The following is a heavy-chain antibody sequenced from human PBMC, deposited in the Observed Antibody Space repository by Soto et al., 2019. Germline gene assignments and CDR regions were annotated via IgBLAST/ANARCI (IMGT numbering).Heavy chain of an antibody. Sequence: QLQLVESGGGVVQPGTSLRLSCAASGFRFKSFVMHWVRQAPGKGLDWVAFTSYDGNNKDYGDSVKGRFTVSRDNSQTTLHLQMDFLRPEDTALYYCARWGTTGGFDLWGQGTLVSVSS. CDR1: GFRFKSFV. CDR2: TSYDGNNK. J-gene: IGHJ4*02. D-gene: IGHD3-16*01. CDR3: ARWGTTGGFDL. V-gene: IGHV3-30*06.